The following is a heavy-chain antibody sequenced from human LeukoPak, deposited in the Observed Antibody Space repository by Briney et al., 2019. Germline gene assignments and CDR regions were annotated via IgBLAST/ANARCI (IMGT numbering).Heavy chain of an antibody. CDR2: ISYSGST. V-gene: IGHV4-30-4*01. CDR3: ARQATPTIYYGMDV. CDR1: GCSTSSGDYN. D-gene: IGHD1-26*01. Sequence: PSETLSLTCTVAGCSTSSGDYNWRWIRQLPGKVLGWIGYISYSGSTDYNPSLKSRVSISVDTSKNQFSLKLNSVTAADTAVYYCARQATPTIYYGMDVWGPGTTVTVSS. J-gene: IGHJ6*02.